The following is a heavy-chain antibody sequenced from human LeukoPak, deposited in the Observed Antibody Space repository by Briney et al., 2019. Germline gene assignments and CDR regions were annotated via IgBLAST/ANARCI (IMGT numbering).Heavy chain of an antibody. Sequence: PSETLSLTCTVSGDSISSYYWSWIRQPPGKGLEWIGYIYYSGGIHYSPSLKSRVTISAGTSKNQFSLKLSSVTAADTAVYYCARHKQQPYWYFDLWGRGTLVTVSS. J-gene: IGHJ2*01. V-gene: IGHV4-59*08. CDR2: IYYSGGI. CDR3: ARHKQQPYWYFDL. CDR1: GDSISSYY. D-gene: IGHD6-13*01.